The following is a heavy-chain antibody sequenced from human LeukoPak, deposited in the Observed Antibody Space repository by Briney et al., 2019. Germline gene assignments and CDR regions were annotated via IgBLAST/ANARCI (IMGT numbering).Heavy chain of an antibody. Sequence: AASVKVFCKASGYTFTSYYMHWVRQAPGQGLEWMGIINPSGGSTSYAQKFQGRVTMTRDTSTSTVYMELSSLRSEDTAVYYCARELWVADYGSGESEYFQHWGQGTLVTVSS. D-gene: IGHD3-10*01. CDR1: GYTFTSYY. CDR3: ARELWVADYGSGESEYFQH. V-gene: IGHV1-46*01. J-gene: IGHJ1*01. CDR2: INPSGGST.